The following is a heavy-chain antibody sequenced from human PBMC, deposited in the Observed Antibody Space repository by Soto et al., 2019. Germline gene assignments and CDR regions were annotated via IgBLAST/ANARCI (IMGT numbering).Heavy chain of an antibody. CDR2: INHSGST. CDR3: ARGLVVVAATSADWFDP. J-gene: IGHJ5*02. V-gene: IGHV4-34*01. D-gene: IGHD2-15*01. CDR1: GGSFSGYY. Sequence: QVQLQQWGAGLLKPSETLSLTCAVYGGSFSGYYWSWIRQPPGKGLEWMGEINHSGSTNYNPSLKSRVTISVDTSKNQFALKLSSVTAADTAVYYCARGLVVVAATSADWFDPWGQGTLVTVSS.